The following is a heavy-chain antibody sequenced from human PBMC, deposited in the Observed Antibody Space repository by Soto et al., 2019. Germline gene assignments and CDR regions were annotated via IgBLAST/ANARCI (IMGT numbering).Heavy chain of an antibody. D-gene: IGHD6-25*01. CDR1: GFTFSTHA. Sequence: GGSLRLSCAASGFTFSTHAMIWVRQATGKGLNWVSTVDVGGGSTYYTDSVKGRFTVSRDNSKNTVYLQLNTLRAEDTAIYFCARDSGPAGGGACDIWGQGTMVTVSS. J-gene: IGHJ3*02. V-gene: IGHV3-23*01. CDR3: ARDSGPAGGGACDI. CDR2: VDVGGGST.